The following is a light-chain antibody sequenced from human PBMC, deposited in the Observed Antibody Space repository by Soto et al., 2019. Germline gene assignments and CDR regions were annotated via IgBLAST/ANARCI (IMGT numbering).Light chain of an antibody. V-gene: IGKV3-20*01. J-gene: IGKJ5*01. Sequence: EVGLTQSPATLSLSPGERATLSCRASQSVSSTYLAWYQQQPGQAPRLLMSGTSNRATGTPDRFSGSGSGTDFTLTISRLEPEDFAVYYCQQYGSHQITFDQGTRLEIK. CDR2: GTS. CDR1: QSVSSTY. CDR3: QQYGSHQIT.